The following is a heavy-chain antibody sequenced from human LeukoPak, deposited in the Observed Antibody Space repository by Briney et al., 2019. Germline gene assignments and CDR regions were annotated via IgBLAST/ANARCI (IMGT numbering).Heavy chain of an antibody. V-gene: IGHV1-2*02. Sequence: ASVKVSCKASGYTFTGYYMHWVRQAPGQGLEWMGWINPNSGGTNYAQKFQGRVTMTGDTSISTAYMELSRLRSDDTAVYYCARRSSGGAEPEYYYYYMDVWGKGTTVTVSS. J-gene: IGHJ6*03. CDR1: GYTFTGYY. CDR2: INPNSGGT. D-gene: IGHD1-14*01. CDR3: ARRSSGGAEPEYYYYYMDV.